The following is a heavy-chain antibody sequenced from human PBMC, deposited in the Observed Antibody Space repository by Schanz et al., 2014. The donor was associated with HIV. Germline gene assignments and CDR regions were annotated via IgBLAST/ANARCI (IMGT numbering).Heavy chain of an antibody. V-gene: IGHV3-74*02. CDR2: INVNGMIR. J-gene: IGHJ6*02. D-gene: IGHD3-3*01. Sequence: EVRLVESGGTSVQPGGSLRLSCEASGFTLSNYWVHWVRQAPGKGLVWVSRINVNGMIRDYADSVRGRFTISRDNARNTVHLQMSSLRTDDTAVYHCIGDAFGSKDVWGQGTTVTVSS. CDR3: IGDAFGSKDV. CDR1: GFTLSNYW.